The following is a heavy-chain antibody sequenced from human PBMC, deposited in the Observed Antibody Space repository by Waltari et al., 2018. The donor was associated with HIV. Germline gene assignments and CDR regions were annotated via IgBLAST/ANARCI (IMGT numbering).Heavy chain of an antibody. Sequence: EVQLVESGGGLVQPGGSLRLSCAASGFTFSSYWMHWVRQAPGKGLVWVSRMNSDGSSTSDADSVKGRFTISRDNAKNTLYLQMNSLRAEDTAVYYCASGYSSSWRSDYYYYGMDVWGQGTTVTVSS. CDR2: MNSDGSST. CDR1: GFTFSSYW. J-gene: IGHJ6*02. CDR3: ASGYSSSWRSDYYYYGMDV. V-gene: IGHV3-74*01. D-gene: IGHD6-13*01.